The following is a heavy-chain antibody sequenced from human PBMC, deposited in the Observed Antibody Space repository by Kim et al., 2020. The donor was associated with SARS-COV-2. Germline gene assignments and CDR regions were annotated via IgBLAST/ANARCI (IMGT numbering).Heavy chain of an antibody. Sequence: TDYAAPVKGRFTKSRHDSKNTLHLQMNSLETEDTGVYYCTTLMSAAGRGYWGQGTLVTVSS. CDR2: T. V-gene: IGHV3-15*01. D-gene: IGHD6-13*01. CDR3: TTLMSAAGRGY. J-gene: IGHJ4*02.